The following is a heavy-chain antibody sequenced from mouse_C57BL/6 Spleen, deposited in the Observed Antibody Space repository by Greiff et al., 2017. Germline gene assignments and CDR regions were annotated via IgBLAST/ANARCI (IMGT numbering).Heavy chain of an antibody. Sequence: EVKLVESGGGLVKPGGSLKLSCAASGFTFSDYGMHWVRQAPETGLEWVAYISSGSSTIYYADTVKGRFTISRDNAKNTLFLQMSSLRSEDTAMYYCARGDYDLDYWGQGTTLTVSS. V-gene: IGHV5-17*01. CDR3: ARGDYDLDY. CDR1: GFTFSDYG. D-gene: IGHD1-1*01. J-gene: IGHJ2*01. CDR2: ISSGSSTI.